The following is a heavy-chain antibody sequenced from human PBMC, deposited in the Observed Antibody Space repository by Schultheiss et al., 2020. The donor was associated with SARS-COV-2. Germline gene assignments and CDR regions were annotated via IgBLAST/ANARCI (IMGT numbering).Heavy chain of an antibody. CDR2: ISSSGSTI. V-gene: IGHV3-11*01. Sequence: LSLTCAASGFTFSDYYMSWIRQAPGKGLEWVSYISSSGSTIYYADSVKGRFTISRDNAKNSLYLQMNSLRAEDTAVYYCARFIVVVVAATGDDAFDIWGQGTMVTVSS. J-gene: IGHJ3*02. D-gene: IGHD2-15*01. CDR3: ARFIVVVVAATGDDAFDI. CDR1: GFTFSDYY.